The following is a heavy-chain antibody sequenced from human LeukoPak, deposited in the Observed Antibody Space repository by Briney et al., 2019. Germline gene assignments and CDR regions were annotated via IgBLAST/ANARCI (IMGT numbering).Heavy chain of an antibody. V-gene: IGHV1-69*01. J-gene: IGHJ4*02. CDR2: IIPIFGTA. D-gene: IGHD6-6*01. CDR3: ARGGIAARSFDY. Sequence: ASVKVSCKASGGTFSSYAISWVRQAPGQGLEWMGGIIPIFGTANYAQKFQGRVTITADESTSTAYMELSSLRSEDTAVYYCARGGIAARSFDYWGQGTLVTVSS. CDR1: GGTFSSYA.